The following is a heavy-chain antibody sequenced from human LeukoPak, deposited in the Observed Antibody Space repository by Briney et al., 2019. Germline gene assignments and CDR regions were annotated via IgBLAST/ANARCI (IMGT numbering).Heavy chain of an antibody. CDR3: ARFITVVRGVIITNLFDY. CDR1: GFTFSSYW. D-gene: IGHD3-10*01. J-gene: IGHJ4*02. Sequence: AGGSLRLSCAASGFTFSSYWMSWVRQAPGKGLEWVANIEQDGSEKYYVDSVKGRFTISRDNARNSLYLQMNSLRAEHAAVYYCARFITVVRGVIITNLFDYWGQGTLVAVSS. CDR2: IEQDGSEK. V-gene: IGHV3-7*01.